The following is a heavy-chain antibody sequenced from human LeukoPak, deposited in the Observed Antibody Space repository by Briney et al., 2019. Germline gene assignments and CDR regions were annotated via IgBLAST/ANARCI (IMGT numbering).Heavy chain of an antibody. CDR3: ARDLPLGVLGAADY. D-gene: IGHD2-15*01. Sequence: SETLSLTCTVSGYSISSGYYWGWIRQPPGKGLEWIGSIYHSGSTYYNPPLKSRVTISMDTSKNQFSLKLSSVTAADTAVYYCARDLPLGVLGAADYWGQGTLVTVSS. CDR1: GYSISSGYY. CDR2: IYHSGST. V-gene: IGHV4-38-2*02. J-gene: IGHJ4*02.